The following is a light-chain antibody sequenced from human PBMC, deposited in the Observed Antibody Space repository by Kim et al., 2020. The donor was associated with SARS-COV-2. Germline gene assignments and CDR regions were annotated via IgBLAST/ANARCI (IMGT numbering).Light chain of an antibody. J-gene: IGLJ3*02. V-gene: IGLV4-69*02. CDR1: SGHSRYA. CDR3: QTWDTGIRV. CDR2: VNTDGSH. Sequence: SVKLTCTLSSGHSRYAIAWHQQQPEKGPRYLMIVNTDGSHTRGDGIPDRFSGSSSGAERYLSISRLQSEDEADYYCQTWDTGIRVFGGGTQLIVL.